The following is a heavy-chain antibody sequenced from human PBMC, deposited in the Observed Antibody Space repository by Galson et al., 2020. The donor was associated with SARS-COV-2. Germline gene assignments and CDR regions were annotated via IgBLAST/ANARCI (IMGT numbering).Heavy chain of an antibody. D-gene: IGHD3-10*01. J-gene: IGHJ4*02. V-gene: IGHV3-23*01. Sequence: GGSLRLSCAASGFTFSSYAMSWVRQAPGKGREWVSAISGSGGSTYYADSVKGRFTISRDNSKNTLYLQMNSLRAEDTAVYYCAKDGWGSGSREGEDYWGQGTLVTVSS. CDR2: ISGSGGST. CDR1: GFTFSSYA. CDR3: AKDGWGSGSREGEDY.